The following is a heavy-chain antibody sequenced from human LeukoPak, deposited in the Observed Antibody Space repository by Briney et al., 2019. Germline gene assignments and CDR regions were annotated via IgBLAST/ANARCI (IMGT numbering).Heavy chain of an antibody. CDR1: GITFSRNG. D-gene: IGHD1-7*01. Sequence: GGSLRLSCTASGITFSRNGMHWVRQAPGKGLEWVAVIWYDGSNKYYADSVKGRFTISRDNSKNTLYLQMNSLRAEDTAVYYCARDQYITGTTYYFDYWGQGTLVTVSS. CDR3: ARDQYITGTTYYFDY. J-gene: IGHJ4*02. V-gene: IGHV3-33*01. CDR2: IWYDGSNK.